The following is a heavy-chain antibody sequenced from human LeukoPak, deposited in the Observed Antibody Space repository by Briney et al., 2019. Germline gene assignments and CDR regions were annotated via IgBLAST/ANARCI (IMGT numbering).Heavy chain of an antibody. Sequence: KPSETLSLTCAVYGGSFSGYYWSWIRQPPGKRLEWIGEINHSGSTNYNPSLKSRVTISVDTSKNQFSLKLSSVTAADTAVYYCARGRAAAIPRKQEPSYYYGMDVWGQGTTVTVSS. J-gene: IGHJ6*02. CDR3: ARGRAAAIPRKQEPSYYYGMDV. V-gene: IGHV4-34*01. CDR2: INHSGST. D-gene: IGHD6-13*01. CDR1: GGSFSGYY.